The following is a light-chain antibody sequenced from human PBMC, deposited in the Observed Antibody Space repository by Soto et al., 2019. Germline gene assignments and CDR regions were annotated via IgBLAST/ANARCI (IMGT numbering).Light chain of an antibody. CDR2: DAS. V-gene: IGKV3-11*01. CDR3: QQRSTGT. Sequence: EIVLTQSPATLSLSPGKRATLSCRASQTINNFLAWYQQKPGQAPRLLIYDASTRAPGIPGRFSGSGSGTDFTLSITSLEPDDFAVYHCQQRSTGTFGGGTKV. CDR1: QTINNF. J-gene: IGKJ4*01.